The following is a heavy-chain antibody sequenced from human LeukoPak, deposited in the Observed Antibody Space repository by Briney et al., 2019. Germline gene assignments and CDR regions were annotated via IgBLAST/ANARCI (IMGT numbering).Heavy chain of an antibody. D-gene: IGHD6-19*01. V-gene: IGHV3-48*01. Sequence: TGGSLRLSCGTSGFTFISYSMNWVRQAPGKGLEWVSYISSSSNTIYYADSVKGRFTISRDNANNSLFLQMNSLRAENTAVYYCVSSAWIKYLEGYSGQGTLVTVSS. CDR3: VSSAWIKYLEGY. CDR2: ISSSSNTI. CDR1: GFTFISYS. J-gene: IGHJ4*02.